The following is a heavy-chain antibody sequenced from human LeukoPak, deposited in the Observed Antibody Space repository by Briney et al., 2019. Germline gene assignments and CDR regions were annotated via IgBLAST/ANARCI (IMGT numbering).Heavy chain of an antibody. Sequence: GGSLRLSCAASGFTFSSYGMHWVRQAPGKGLEWVAAISYDGSNKYYADSVKGRSTISRDNSKNTLYLQMNSLRAEDTAVYYCAKGIYDFWSGYYNYYYYGMDVWGQGTTVTVSS. J-gene: IGHJ6*02. CDR1: GFTFSSYG. CDR3: AKGIYDFWSGYYNYYYYGMDV. D-gene: IGHD3-3*01. CDR2: ISYDGSNK. V-gene: IGHV3-30*18.